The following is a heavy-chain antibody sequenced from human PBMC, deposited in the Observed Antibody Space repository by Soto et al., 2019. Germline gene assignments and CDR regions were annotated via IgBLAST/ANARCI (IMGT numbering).Heavy chain of an antibody. D-gene: IGHD3-3*01. V-gene: IGHV4-4*08. Sequence: PSETLSLTCSVSGRSVREDYWSWIRQSPGKGLEWIGYIYNIGRTTYNPSLQSRVTMSVDTSKNQFSLRLSSVTAADTTVFYCARTDYDFRNGHDAFAIWGQGTMDTVSS. CDR1: GRSVREDY. J-gene: IGHJ3*02. CDR3: ARTDYDFRNGHDAFAI. CDR2: IYNIGRT.